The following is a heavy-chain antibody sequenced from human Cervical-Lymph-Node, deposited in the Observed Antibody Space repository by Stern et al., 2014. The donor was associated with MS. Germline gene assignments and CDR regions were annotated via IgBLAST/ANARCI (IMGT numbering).Heavy chain of an antibody. D-gene: IGHD6-19*01. CDR1: GGTFSSYA. CDR3: ARGGGDSSGWYRYYFDY. CDR2: IIPILGIR. Sequence: VQLVESGAEVKKPGSSVKVSCKASGGTFSSYAISWVRQAPGQGLEWMGRIIPILGIRNYAQKFQGSVTITADKSTSTAHMELSSLRSEDTAVYYCARGGGDSSGWYRYYFDYWGQGTLVTVSS. J-gene: IGHJ4*02. V-gene: IGHV1-69*09.